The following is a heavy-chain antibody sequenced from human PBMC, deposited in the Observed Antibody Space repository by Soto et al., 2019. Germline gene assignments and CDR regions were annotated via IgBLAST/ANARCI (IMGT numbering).Heavy chain of an antibody. J-gene: IGHJ4*02. V-gene: IGHV3-30-3*01. CDR2: ISYDGSNK. D-gene: IGHD3-3*01. CDR1: GFTFSSYA. CDR3: ARDGVKPTTVPCFDY. Sequence: QVQLVESGGGVVQPGRSLRLSCAASGFTFSSYAMHWVRQAPGKGLEWVAVISYDGSNKYYADSVKGRFTISRDNSKNTLYLQMNSLRAEDTAVYYCARDGVKPTTVPCFDYWGQGTLVTVSS.